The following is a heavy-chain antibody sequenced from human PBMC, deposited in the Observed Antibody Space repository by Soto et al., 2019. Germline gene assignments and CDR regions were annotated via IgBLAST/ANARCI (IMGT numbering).Heavy chain of an antibody. CDR2: ISSSGSTI. V-gene: IGHV3-48*03. CDR1: GFTFSSYE. CDR3: ARDRDGYPYYFDY. D-gene: IGHD2-21*01. J-gene: IGHJ4*02. Sequence: PRLSCAASGFTFSSYEMNWVRQAPGKGLEWVSYISSSGSTIYYADSVKGRFTISRDNAKNSLYLQMNSLRAEDTAVYYCARDRDGYPYYFDYWGQGTLVTVSS.